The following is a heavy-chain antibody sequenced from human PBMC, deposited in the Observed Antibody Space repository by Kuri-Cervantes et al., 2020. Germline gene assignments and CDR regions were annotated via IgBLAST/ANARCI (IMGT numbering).Heavy chain of an antibody. D-gene: IGHD2-8*01. J-gene: IGHJ6*03. V-gene: IGHV3-21*01. CDR3: ARDEGCTNGVCYSHYYYMDV. CDR1: GFSFSYYS. Sequence: GESLKISCAASGFSFSYYSINWVRQAPGKGLEWVSSISSSSSYIYYADSVKGRFTISRDDAKNSLYLQMNSLRAEDTAVYYCARDEGCTNGVCYSHYYYMDVWGKGTTVTVSS. CDR2: ISSSSSYI.